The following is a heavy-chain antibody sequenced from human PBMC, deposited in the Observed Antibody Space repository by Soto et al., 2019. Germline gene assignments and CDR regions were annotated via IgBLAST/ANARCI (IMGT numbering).Heavy chain of an antibody. CDR3: ATAVEVGLHLGELSPHYYYYYMDV. CDR1: GYTFTSYG. V-gene: IGHV1-18*01. Sequence: ASVKVSCKASGYTFTSYGISWVRQAPGQGLEWMGWISAYNGNTNYAQKLQGRATMTTDISTRTAYMELRSLRSDDTAVYYCATAVEVGLHLGELSPHYYYYYMDVWGKGTTVTVSS. CDR2: ISAYNGNT. D-gene: IGHD3-16*02. J-gene: IGHJ6*03.